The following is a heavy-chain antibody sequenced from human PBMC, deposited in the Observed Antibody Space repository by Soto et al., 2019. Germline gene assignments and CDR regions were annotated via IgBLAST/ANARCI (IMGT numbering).Heavy chain of an antibody. J-gene: IGHJ5*02. CDR3: AREIVTAGGNNYFDP. CDR1: GGTVASSHW. D-gene: IGHD2-21*02. CDR2: VYHTGDT. V-gene: IGHV4-4*02. Sequence: SETLSLTCGVSGGTVASSHWWSWVRQSPGGGLEWIGNVYHTGDTNFNPSLQSRVTISVDKSNDQFSLRLNSLTAADTAVYFCAREIVTAGGNNYFDPWGPGTLVTVSS.